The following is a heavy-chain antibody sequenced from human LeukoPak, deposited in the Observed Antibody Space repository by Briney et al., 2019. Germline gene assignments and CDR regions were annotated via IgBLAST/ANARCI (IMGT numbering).Heavy chain of an antibody. V-gene: IGHV4-59*01. CDR2: IYYSGST. J-gene: IGHJ4*02. CDR3: ARAAGPLAAPDF. CDR1: GGSISSYY. Sequence: SETLSLTCTVSGGSISSYYWSWIRQPPGKELEWIGYIYYSGSTNYNPSLKSRVTISVDTSKNQFSLKLSSVTAADTAVYYCARAAGPLAAPDFWGQGTPVTVSS. D-gene: IGHD6-13*01.